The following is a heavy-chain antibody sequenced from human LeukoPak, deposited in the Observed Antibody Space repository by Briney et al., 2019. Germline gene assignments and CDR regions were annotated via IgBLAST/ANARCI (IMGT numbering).Heavy chain of an antibody. J-gene: IGHJ4*02. D-gene: IGHD6-6*01. CDR1: GYPISRGYY. V-gene: IGHV4-38-2*02. CDR2: VYHSGST. CDR3: ARDWYSSSSAGQIFDY. Sequence: SETLSLTCTVFGYPISRGYYWGWIRQPPGKGLEWIGSVYHSGSTYQNPSLKSRVTISLDTSKNQFSLKLSSVTAADTAVYYCARDWYSSSSAGQIFDYWGQGTLVTVSS.